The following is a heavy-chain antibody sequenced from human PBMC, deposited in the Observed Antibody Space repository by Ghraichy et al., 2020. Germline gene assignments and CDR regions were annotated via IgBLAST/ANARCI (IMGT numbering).Heavy chain of an antibody. CDR3: VISNPLTVTTWSGYYYGMDV. CDR2: IIPILGIA. V-gene: IGHV1-69*04. D-gene: IGHD4-17*01. CDR1: GGTFSSYA. Sequence: SVKVSCKASGGTFSSYAISWVRQAPGQGLEWMGRIIPILGIANYAQKFQGRVTITADKTTSTAYMELSSLRSEDTAVYYCVISNPLTVTTWSGYYYGMDVWGQGTTVTVSS. J-gene: IGHJ6*02.